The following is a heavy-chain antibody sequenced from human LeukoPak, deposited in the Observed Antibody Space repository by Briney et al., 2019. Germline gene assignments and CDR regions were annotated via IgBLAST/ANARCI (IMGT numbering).Heavy chain of an antibody. D-gene: IGHD6-13*01. CDR1: GFTYSDYY. CDR3: ARPPYSSSWYLDY. CDR2: ISSSGSTI. Sequence: GGSLRLSCAASGFTYSDYYMSLIRQASGKGLEWVSYISSSGSTIYYADSVKGRFTISRDNAKNSLYLQMNSLRAEDTAVYYCARPPYSSSWYLDYWGQGTLVTVSS. J-gene: IGHJ4*02. V-gene: IGHV3-11*01.